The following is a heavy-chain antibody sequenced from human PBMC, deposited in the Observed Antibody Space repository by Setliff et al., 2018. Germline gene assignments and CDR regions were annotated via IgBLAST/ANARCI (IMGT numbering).Heavy chain of an antibody. CDR3: ARVTPDYYYYYGMDV. CDR1: GYNFANYW. CDR2: IYPDDSDS. J-gene: IGHJ6*02. D-gene: IGHD5-18*01. Sequence: GESLKISCRASGYNFANYWIGWVRQMPGKGLEWMAIIYPDDSDSRHSPSFRGQVTISADKSISTAYLQWSSLKASDTAMYYCARVTPDYYYYYGMDVWGQGTLVTVSS. V-gene: IGHV5-51*01.